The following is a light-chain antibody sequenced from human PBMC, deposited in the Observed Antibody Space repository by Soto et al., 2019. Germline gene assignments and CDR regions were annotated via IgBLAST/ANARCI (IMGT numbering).Light chain of an antibody. Sequence: DLQMTQSPSSLSASVGDRVTITCRASQTIIRYLNWYQQKPGRAPNLLIYAASSLQSGVPSRFSGSGSGTEFTLTISSLQPDDFAAYYCQQSYSTLFTFGRRTKVEIK. V-gene: IGKV1-39*01. J-gene: IGKJ3*01. CDR1: QTIIRY. CDR3: QQSYSTLFT. CDR2: AAS.